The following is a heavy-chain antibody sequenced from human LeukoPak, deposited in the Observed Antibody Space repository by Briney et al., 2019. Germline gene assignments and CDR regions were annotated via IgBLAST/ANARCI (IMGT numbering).Heavy chain of an antibody. D-gene: IGHD3-16*01. J-gene: IGHJ4*02. CDR3: ARDNLEWGSVFDY. Sequence: PGGSLRLSCATSGFMFKTYWMHWVRQAPGKGLVWVSRINNDGHSINYADSVKGRFTTSRDNAKNTLFLHMNSLGAEDTGVYYCARDNLEWGSVFDYWGQGTLVTVSS. CDR1: GFMFKTYW. CDR2: INNDGHSI. V-gene: IGHV3-74*01.